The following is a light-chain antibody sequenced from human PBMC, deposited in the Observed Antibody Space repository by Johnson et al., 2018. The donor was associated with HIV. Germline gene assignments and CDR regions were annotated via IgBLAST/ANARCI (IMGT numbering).Light chain of an antibody. J-gene: IGLJ1*01. Sequence: QSFLTQPPSASGTPGQRVTISCSGSSSNIGSSPVNWYQQLPGTAPKLLIYRNNQRPSGVPDRFSGSKSGTSASLAISGLQAGDEADYYCGTWDSSLRVGFFGTGTKVTVL. CDR2: RNN. V-gene: IGLV1-44*01. CDR3: GTWDSSLRVGF. CDR1: SSNIGSSP.